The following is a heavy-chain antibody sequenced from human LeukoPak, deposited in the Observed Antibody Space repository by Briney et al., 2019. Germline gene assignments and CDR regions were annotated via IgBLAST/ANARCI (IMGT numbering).Heavy chain of an antibody. Sequence: GGSLRLSCAASGFTFSSYSMNWVRQAPGKGLEWVSSISSSSSYIYYADSVKGRFTISRDNSKNTLYLQMTSLRAEDTAVYYCAKDLYYYDNSAYHFDYWGQGTLVTVSS. CDR2: ISSSSSYI. J-gene: IGHJ4*02. D-gene: IGHD3-22*01. CDR1: GFTFSSYS. V-gene: IGHV3-21*01. CDR3: AKDLYYYDNSAYHFDY.